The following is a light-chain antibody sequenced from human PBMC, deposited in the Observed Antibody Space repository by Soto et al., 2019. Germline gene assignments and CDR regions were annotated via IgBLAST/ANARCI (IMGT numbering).Light chain of an antibody. CDR1: QSVSSNY. CDR2: GAS. V-gene: IGKV3-20*01. Sequence: EIVLTQSPGTLPLSPGDRATLSCRASQSVSSNYLAWYQQKPGQAPRLLLYGASSRAIGIPDRLSGGGSGTSFTLTICRLEPEDFAVYYCQHYDTLPPLTFGGRTKVEIK. CDR3: QHYDTLPPLT. J-gene: IGKJ4*01.